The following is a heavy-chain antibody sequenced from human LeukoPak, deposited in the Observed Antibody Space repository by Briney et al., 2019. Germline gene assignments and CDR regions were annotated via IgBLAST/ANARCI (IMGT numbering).Heavy chain of an antibody. D-gene: IGHD6-13*01. V-gene: IGHV4-59*01. J-gene: IGHJ6*02. CDR1: GGSISSYY. CDR2: IYYSGST. Sequence: PSETPSLTCTVSGGSISSYYWSWIRQPPGKGLEWIGYIYYSGSTNYNPSLKSRVTISVDTSKNQFSLKLSSVTAADTAVYYCARVSSSSWYGYYYYGMDVWGQGTTVTVSS. CDR3: ARVSSSSWYGYYYYGMDV.